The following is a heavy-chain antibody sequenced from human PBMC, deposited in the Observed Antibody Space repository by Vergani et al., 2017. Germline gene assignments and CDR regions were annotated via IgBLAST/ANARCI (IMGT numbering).Heavy chain of an antibody. CDR1: GFNFKDYG. Sequence: QVDLIESGGGVVQPGGSLRLSCRASGFNFKDYGMHLVRQAPGKGLEWVAFIQYDGRPDYYVDSVEGRFTISRDNSKNTVYLQMNNLRIEDTAVYYCAKEGPVTASGDYWGLGTQVTVSS. CDR2: IQYDGRPD. CDR3: AKEGPVTASGDY. V-gene: IGHV3-30*02. D-gene: IGHD6-13*01. J-gene: IGHJ4*02.